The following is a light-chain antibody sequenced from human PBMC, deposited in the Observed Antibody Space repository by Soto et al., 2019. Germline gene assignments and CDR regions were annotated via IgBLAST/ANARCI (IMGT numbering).Light chain of an antibody. V-gene: IGLV1-44*01. CDR2: SNN. Sequence: QAVVTQPPSASGTPGQRVTIYCSGSSSNIGSNTVNWYQQLPGTAPKLLIYSNNQRPSGVPDRFSGSKSGTSASLAISGLQSEDEADYYCAAWDDSLNGPYVVFGGGTKLTVL. CDR1: SSNIGSNT. J-gene: IGLJ2*01. CDR3: AAWDDSLNGPYVV.